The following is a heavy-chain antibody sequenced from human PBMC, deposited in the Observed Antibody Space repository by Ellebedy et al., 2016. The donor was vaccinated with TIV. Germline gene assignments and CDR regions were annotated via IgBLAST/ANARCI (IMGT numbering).Heavy chain of an antibody. CDR3: APLAGTSTGSVGY. CDR2: INHSGST. D-gene: IGHD6-13*01. CDR1: GESLSYYY. J-gene: IGHJ4*02. V-gene: IGHV4-34*01. Sequence: SETLSLXXAVYGESLSYYYWSWIRQPPGKGLEWIGEINHSGSTNYNPSLKSRVTISVDTSKNQFSLKLSSVTAADTAVYYCAPLAGTSTGSVGYWGQGTLVTVSS.